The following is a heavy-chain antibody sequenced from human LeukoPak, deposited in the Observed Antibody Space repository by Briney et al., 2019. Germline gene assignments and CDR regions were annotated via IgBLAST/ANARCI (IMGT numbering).Heavy chain of an antibody. D-gene: IGHD5-12*01. CDR1: GGSISTYNW. CDR3: ARDLSYSGYGNY. V-gene: IGHV4-4*02. J-gene: IGHJ4*02. Sequence: SGTLSLTCAVSGGSISTYNWWSWVRQPPGKGLEWIGEIFYSGSINYNPSLKSRVTLSLEKSKNQFSLQLSSVTAADTAVYYCARDLSYSGYGNYWGQGTLVTVSS. CDR2: IFYSGSI.